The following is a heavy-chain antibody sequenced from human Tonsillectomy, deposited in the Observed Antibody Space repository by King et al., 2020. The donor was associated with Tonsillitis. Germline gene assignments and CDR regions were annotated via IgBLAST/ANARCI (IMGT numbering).Heavy chain of an antibody. V-gene: IGHV4-31*03. CDR3: ATEGYCNSTSCRNWFDP. CDR2: IYYSGST. Sequence: VQLQESGPGLVKPSQTLSLTCTVSGGSISSGDNYWSWIRQHPGKGLEWIGFIYYSGSTYYNPSLKSRVTISVDTSKNQFSLKLSSVTAADTAVYYCATEGYCNSTSCRNWFDPWGQGTLVTVSS. D-gene: IGHD2-2*01. J-gene: IGHJ5*02. CDR1: GGSISSGDNY.